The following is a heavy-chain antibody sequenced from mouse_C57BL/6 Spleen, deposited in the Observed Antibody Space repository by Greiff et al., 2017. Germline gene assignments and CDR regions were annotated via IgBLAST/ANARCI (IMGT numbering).Heavy chain of an antibody. J-gene: IGHJ4*01. CDR3: ARSLPDY. D-gene: IGHD2-10*01. CDR1: GYTFTSYW. CDR2: IHPNSGST. Sequence: VQRVESGAELVKPGASVKLSCKASGYTFTSYWMHWVKQRPGQGLEWIGMIHPNSGSTNYNEKFKSKATLTVDKSSSTAYMQLSSLTSEDSAVYYCARSLPDYWGQGTSVTVSS. V-gene: IGHV1-64*01.